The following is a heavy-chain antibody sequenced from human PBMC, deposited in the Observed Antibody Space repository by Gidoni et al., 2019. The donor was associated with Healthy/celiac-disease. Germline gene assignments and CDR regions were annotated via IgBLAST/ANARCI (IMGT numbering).Heavy chain of an antibody. Sequence: QVQRVESGGGVVPLGRYLNISCAASGSTFSGCGMHWVRQAPGRGMEWVAVIWYDGSKKYYADSVKGRFTISRDNSKNTLYLQMNSLRAEDTAVYYCARRRGRIAARPIGAFDIWGQGTMVTVSS. CDR2: IWYDGSKK. V-gene: IGHV3-33*01. D-gene: IGHD6-6*01. CDR3: ARRRGRIAARPIGAFDI. CDR1: GSTFSGCG. J-gene: IGHJ3*02.